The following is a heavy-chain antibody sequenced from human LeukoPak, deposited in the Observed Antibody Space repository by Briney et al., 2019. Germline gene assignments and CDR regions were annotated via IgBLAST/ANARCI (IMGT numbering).Heavy chain of an antibody. V-gene: IGHV4-39*01. Sequence: SETLSLTCTVSGGSISSSSYYWGWIRQPPGKGLEWIGSIYYSGTTYYNPSLKSRVTISVDTSKNQFSLKLSSVTAADTAVYYCARHLYSGSYHYYYHFMDVWGKGTTVTVSS. CDR2: IYYSGTT. CDR1: GGSISSSSYY. D-gene: IGHD1-26*01. J-gene: IGHJ6*03. CDR3: ARHLYSGSYHYYYHFMDV.